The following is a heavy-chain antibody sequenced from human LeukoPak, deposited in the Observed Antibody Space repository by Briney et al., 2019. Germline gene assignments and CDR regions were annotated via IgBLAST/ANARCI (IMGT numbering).Heavy chain of an antibody. CDR2: IKSKTDGGTT. V-gene: IGHV3-15*01. CDR1: GFTFSNAW. D-gene: IGHD1-26*01. CDR3: TTDPPTTPSDAFDI. J-gene: IGHJ3*02. Sequence: GGSLRLSCAASGFTFSNAWMSWVRQAPGKGLEWVGRIKSKTDGGTTDYAAPVKGRFTISRDDSKNTLYLQMNSLKTEDTAVYYCTTDPPTTPSDAFDIWGQGTMVTVSS.